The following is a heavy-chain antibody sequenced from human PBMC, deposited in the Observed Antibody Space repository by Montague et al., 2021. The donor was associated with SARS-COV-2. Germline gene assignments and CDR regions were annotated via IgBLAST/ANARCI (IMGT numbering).Heavy chain of an antibody. CDR2: INHSGST. CDR1: GGSFNNYY. Sequence: SETLSLTCAVYGGSFNNYYWSWIRQPPGKGLEWIGEINHSGSTNYNPSLKSRLTISVDTSKNQFSLKLKSMSAADTAVYYCARGQVTIFGILIILGEAWSFDSWGQGTLVTVSS. CDR3: ARGQVTIFGILIILGEAWSFDS. J-gene: IGHJ4*03. D-gene: IGHD3-3*02. V-gene: IGHV4-34*01.